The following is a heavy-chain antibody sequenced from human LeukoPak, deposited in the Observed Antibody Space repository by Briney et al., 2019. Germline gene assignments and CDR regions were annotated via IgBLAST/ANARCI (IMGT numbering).Heavy chain of an antibody. CDR2: IYYSGST. J-gene: IGHJ4*02. D-gene: IGHD5-12*01. Sequence: SSETLSLTCTVSGGSNSSYYWSWIRQPPGKGLEWIGYIYYSGSTNYNPSLKSRVTISVDTSKNQFSLKLSSVTAADTAVYYCARGIDSGYDLYGFDYWGRGTLVTVSS. CDR3: ARGIDSGYDLYGFDY. V-gene: IGHV4-59*01. CDR1: GGSNSSYY.